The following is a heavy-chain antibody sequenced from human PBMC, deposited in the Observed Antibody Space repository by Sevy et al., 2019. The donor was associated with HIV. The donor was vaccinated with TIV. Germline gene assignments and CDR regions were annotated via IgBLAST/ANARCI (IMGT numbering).Heavy chain of an antibody. Sequence: GGSLRLSCAASGFTFSSYAMHWVRQAPGKGLEWVAVISCDGSNKYYADSVKGRFTISRDNSKNTLYLQMNSLRAEDTAVYYCARDLSITMVRGAFDIWGQGTMVTVSS. V-gene: IGHV3-30-3*01. CDR2: ISCDGSNK. CDR1: GFTFSSYA. D-gene: IGHD3-10*01. CDR3: ARDLSITMVRGAFDI. J-gene: IGHJ3*02.